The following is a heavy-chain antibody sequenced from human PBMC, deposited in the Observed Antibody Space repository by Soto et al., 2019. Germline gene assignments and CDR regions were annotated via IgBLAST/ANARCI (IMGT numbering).Heavy chain of an antibody. J-gene: IGHJ3*02. CDR1: CGSIISGGYS. CDR2: IYHSGST. Sequence: SETLSLTCAFSCGSIISGGYSWSRIRQPPGKGLEWIGYIYHSGSTYYNPSLKSRVTISVDRSKNQFSLKLSSVTAADTAVYYCARGDYDFWSGYQAAFDIWGQGTMVTVSS. CDR3: ARGDYDFWSGYQAAFDI. V-gene: IGHV4-30-2*01. D-gene: IGHD3-3*01.